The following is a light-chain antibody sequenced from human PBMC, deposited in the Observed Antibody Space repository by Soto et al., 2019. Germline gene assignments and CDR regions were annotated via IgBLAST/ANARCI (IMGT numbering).Light chain of an antibody. J-gene: IGKJ4*01. CDR3: QQYGSSPLT. V-gene: IGKV3-20*01. Sequence: VFTQSPCTLSLSQGERATLSCRASQSVSSSNLAWYQQKPGQAPRPLIYGASSRASGIPDRFSGSGSGSDFTLTISRLEPEDFAVYFCQQYGSSPLTFGRGTKVDIK. CDR2: GAS. CDR1: QSVSSSN.